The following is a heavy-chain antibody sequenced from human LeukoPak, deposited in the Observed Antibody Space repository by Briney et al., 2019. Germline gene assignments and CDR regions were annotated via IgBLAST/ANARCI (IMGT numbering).Heavy chain of an antibody. J-gene: IGHJ3*02. CDR3: ARYSSGWRSFDI. D-gene: IGHD6-19*01. Sequence: SETLSLTCTVSVGSISSYYWSWIRQPPGKGLEWIGYIYYSGSTNYNPSLKSRVTISVDTSKNQFSLNLSSVTAADTAVYYCARYSSGWRSFDIWGQGTMVTVSS. CDR2: IYYSGST. V-gene: IGHV4-59*01. CDR1: VGSISSYY.